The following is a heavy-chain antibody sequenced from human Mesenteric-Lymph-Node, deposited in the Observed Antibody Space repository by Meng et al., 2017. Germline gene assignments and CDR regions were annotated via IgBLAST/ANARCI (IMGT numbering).Heavy chain of an antibody. Sequence: VRGRGPAPGLVQPSQTLSLTCAVSGGSISSGDYYWSWIRQPPGKGLEWIGYIYYSGSTYYNPSLKSRVTISVDTSKNQFSLKLSSVTAADTAVYYCARGPTTYFDYWGQGTLVTVSS. V-gene: IGHV4-30-4*01. D-gene: IGHD4-17*01. J-gene: IGHJ4*02. CDR3: ARGPTTYFDY. CDR2: IYYSGST. CDR1: GGSISSGDYY.